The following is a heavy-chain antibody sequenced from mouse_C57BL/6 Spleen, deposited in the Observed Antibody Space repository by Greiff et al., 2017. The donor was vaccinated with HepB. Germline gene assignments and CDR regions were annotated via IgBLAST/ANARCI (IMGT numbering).Heavy chain of an antibody. Sequence: EVQLVESGPELVKPGASVKISCKASGYTFTDYNMDWVKQSHGKSLEWIGDINPNNGGTIYNQKFKGKATLTVDKSSSTAYMELRSLTSEDTAVYYCARSLGRPYAMDYWGQGTSVTVSS. CDR2: INPNNGGT. J-gene: IGHJ4*01. CDR3: ARSLGRPYAMDY. CDR1: GYTFTDYN. D-gene: IGHD3-3*01. V-gene: IGHV1-18*01.